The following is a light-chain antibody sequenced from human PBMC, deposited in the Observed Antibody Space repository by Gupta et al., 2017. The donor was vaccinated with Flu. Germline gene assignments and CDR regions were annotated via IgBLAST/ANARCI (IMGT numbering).Light chain of an antibody. V-gene: IGKV4-1*01. Sequence: VSLGDTANINSSYSRSYVYSPGNYIAWSQQKPPQPPRMLLYWASTRRSGVPAGLSGSGSGTDFTLTISGRQAEEVAVYYCQQYGTSRPITFGQGTRVEI. CDR3: QQYGTSRPIT. CDR1: YSRSYVYSPGNY. J-gene: IGKJ2*01. CDR2: WAS.